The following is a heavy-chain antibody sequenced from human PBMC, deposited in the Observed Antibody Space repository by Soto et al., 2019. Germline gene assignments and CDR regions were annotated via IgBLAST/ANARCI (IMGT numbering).Heavy chain of an antibody. CDR3: ARLHYYDSSGYYTWN. D-gene: IGHD3-22*01. V-gene: IGHV4-39*01. CDR1: GGSIRSNIYY. CDR2: VHYSGST. J-gene: IGHJ4*02. Sequence: QLQLQESGPGLVKPSETLSLTCSVSGGSIRSNIYYWGWIRQPPGKGLEWIATVHYSGSTYYTPSLNHLFPIHAATSNIQFSLRLNSVPDADTAVYYCARLHYYDSSGYYTWNGGQGTLVTVSP.